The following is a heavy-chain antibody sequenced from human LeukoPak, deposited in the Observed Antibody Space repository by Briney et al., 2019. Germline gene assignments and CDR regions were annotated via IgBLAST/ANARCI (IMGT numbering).Heavy chain of an antibody. V-gene: IGHV1-69*13. CDR2: VVPMFNTS. Sequence: SVKVSCKASGGTFRNYIFSWVRQAPGQGLEWMGGVVPMFNTSNYAQKFQGRVTITADENTSTVYMELSGLRSEDTAVYYCAKVQNAVVPIAMRGWFDPWGQGTLVAVSS. D-gene: IGHD2-2*01. CDR1: GGTFRNYI. CDR3: AKVQNAVVPIAMRGWFDP. J-gene: IGHJ5*02.